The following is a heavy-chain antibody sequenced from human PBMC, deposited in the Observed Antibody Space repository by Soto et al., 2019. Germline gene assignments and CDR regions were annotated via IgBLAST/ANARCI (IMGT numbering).Heavy chain of an antibody. V-gene: IGHV3-23*01. D-gene: IGHD6-19*01. CDR2: ISGSGGST. J-gene: IGHJ4*02. Sequence: PGGSLRLSCAASGFTLSSYAMSWVRQAPGKGLEWVSAISGSGGSTYYADSVKGRFTISRDNSKNTLYLQMNSLRAEDTAVYYCAKEVDSSGWYWVYYFDYWGQGTLVTVSS. CDR3: AKEVDSSGWYWVYYFDY. CDR1: GFTLSSYA.